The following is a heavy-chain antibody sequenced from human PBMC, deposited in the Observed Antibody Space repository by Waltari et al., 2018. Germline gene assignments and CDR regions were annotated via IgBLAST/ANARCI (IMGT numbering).Heavy chain of an antibody. V-gene: IGHV4-4*07. Sequence: QVQLQESGPGLGKPSETLSLPCTVSGAPISSYHWSWFRQPAGKGLEWIGRIYTSGSTNYNPSLKSRVTMSVDTSKNQFSLKLSSVTAADTAVYYCARDPAGYSSGSWFDPWGQGTLVTVSS. CDR3: ARDPAGYSSGSWFDP. D-gene: IGHD6-19*01. J-gene: IGHJ5*02. CDR1: GAPISSYH. CDR2: IYTSGST.